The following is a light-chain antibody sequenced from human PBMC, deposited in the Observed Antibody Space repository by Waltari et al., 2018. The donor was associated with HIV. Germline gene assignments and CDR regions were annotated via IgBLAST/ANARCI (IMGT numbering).Light chain of an antibody. CDR3: QQFGTSPRT. J-gene: IGKJ1*01. CDR2: GAS. V-gene: IGKV3-20*01. CDR1: QSVINNY. Sequence: EIVLTQSPGTLSLSPGERATLSCRASQSVINNYLAWYQQKPGQAPRLLIYGASSRATGIPDRFSGTGSATDFTLSISRLEPEDFAVYYCQQFGTSPRTVGQGTKVEIK.